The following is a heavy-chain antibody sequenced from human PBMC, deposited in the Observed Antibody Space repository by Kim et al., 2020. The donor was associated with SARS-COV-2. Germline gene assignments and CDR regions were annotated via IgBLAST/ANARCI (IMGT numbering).Heavy chain of an antibody. V-gene: IGHV3-21*01. J-gene: IGHJ2*01. Sequence: SVKGRFTISRDNTKNSLYLQMNSLRAEDTAVCYCARRQGWQWLKKGGADLWGRGTLVTVSS. D-gene: IGHD6-19*01. CDR3: ARRQGWQWLKKGGADL.